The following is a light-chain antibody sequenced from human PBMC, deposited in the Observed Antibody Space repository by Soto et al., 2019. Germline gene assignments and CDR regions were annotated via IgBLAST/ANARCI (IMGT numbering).Light chain of an antibody. V-gene: IGKV3-15*01. CDR3: QQYNNWPPYT. J-gene: IGKJ2*01. CDR2: GAS. CDR1: QSVSSN. Sequence: EIVMTQSPATLSVSPGERATLSCRANQSVSSNLAWYQQKPGQAPRLLIYGASTRATGIPARFSGSGSGTEFTLTISSLQSEDFAVYYCQQYNNWPPYTFGQGTKLEIE.